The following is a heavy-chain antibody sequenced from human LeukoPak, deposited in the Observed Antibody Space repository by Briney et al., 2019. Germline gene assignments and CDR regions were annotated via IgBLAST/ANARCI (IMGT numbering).Heavy chain of an antibody. Sequence: PSETLSLTCTVSGGSVSSGSYYWSWIRQSPGKRLEWIGHISYTGTTNYNPSLKSRVTISVDTSKNQFSLKLSSVTAADTAVYYCARDNTRRRYYGAWDYWGQGTLVTVSS. CDR1: GGSVSSGSYY. V-gene: IGHV4-61*01. CDR2: ISYTGTT. D-gene: IGHD4-17*01. CDR3: ARDNTRRRYYGAWDY. J-gene: IGHJ4*02.